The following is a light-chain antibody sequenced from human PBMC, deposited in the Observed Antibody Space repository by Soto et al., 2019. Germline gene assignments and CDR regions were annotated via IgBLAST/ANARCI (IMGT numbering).Light chain of an antibody. Sequence: ETVMTQSPATLSVSPGERVTLSCRASQSVSSHLAWYQHKPGQSPRLLIYGASTRATGIPARFSGRGSGTEFTLTISSLQSEDSAVYYCHQYDDWPPWTVGQGTKVEVK. CDR2: GAS. CDR1: QSVSSH. CDR3: HQYDDWPPWT. V-gene: IGKV3-15*01. J-gene: IGKJ1*01.